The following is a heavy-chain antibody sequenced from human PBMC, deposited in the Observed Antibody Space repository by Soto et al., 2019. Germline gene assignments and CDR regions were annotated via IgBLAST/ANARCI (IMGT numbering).Heavy chain of an antibody. CDR1: GYTFTSYG. J-gene: IGHJ6*02. CDR2: ISAYNGNT. D-gene: IGHD3-10*01. CDR3: ATVRGVIDYYYGMDV. Sequence: GASVKVSCKASGYTFTSYGINWVRQAPGQGLEWMGWISAYNGNTNYAQKLQGRVTMTTDTSTSTAYMELRSLRSDDTAVYYCATVRGVIDYYYGMDVWGQGTTVTVSS. V-gene: IGHV1-18*01.